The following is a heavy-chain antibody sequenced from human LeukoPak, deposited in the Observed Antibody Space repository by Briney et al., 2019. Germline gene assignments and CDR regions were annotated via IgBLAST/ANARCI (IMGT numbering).Heavy chain of an antibody. CDR1: GFTFSSYS. D-gene: IGHD2-2*01. CDR2: ISSSSSYI. V-gene: IGHV3-21*01. J-gene: IGHJ4*02. Sequence: PGGSLRLSCAASGFTFSSYSMNWVRQAPGKGLEWVSSISSSSSYIYYADSAKGRFTISRDNAKNSLYLQMNSLRAEDTAVYYCAKDVVVVPAAPGYFDYWGQGTLVTVSS. CDR3: AKDVVVVPAAPGYFDY.